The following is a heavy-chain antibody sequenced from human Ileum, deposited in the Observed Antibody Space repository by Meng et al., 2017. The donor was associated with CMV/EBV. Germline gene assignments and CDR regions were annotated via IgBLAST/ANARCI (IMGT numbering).Heavy chain of an antibody. CDR2: IRYDGSYE. CDR1: GFRFSAYG. D-gene: IGHD3-22*01. Sequence: GESLKISCAASGFRFSAYGMHWVRQAPGKGLEWVAFIRYDGSYEYHADSVKGRFTISRDNSKNTLYLQMNSLRAEDTAVYYCARGGENYYDSSGYYLQPFYFDYWGQGTLVTVSS. CDR3: ARGGENYYDSSGYYLQPFYFDY. V-gene: IGHV3-30*02. J-gene: IGHJ4*02.